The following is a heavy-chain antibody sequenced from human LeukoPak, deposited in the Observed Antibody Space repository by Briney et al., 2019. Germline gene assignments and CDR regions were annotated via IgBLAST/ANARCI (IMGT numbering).Heavy chain of an antibody. J-gene: IGHJ3*02. Sequence: ASVKVSCKASGGTFSSYAISWVRQAPGQGLEWMGGIIPIFGTANYAQKFQGRVTITADESTSTAYMELSSLRSENTAVYYCARGGNVGSYQDAFDIWGQGTMVTVSS. CDR1: GGTFSSYA. CDR3: ARGGNVGSYQDAFDI. V-gene: IGHV1-69*13. CDR2: IIPIFGTA. D-gene: IGHD1-26*01.